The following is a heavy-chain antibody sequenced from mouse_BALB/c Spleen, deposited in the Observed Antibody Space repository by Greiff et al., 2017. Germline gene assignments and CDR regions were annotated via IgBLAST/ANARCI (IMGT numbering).Heavy chain of an antibody. J-gene: IGHJ4*01. CDR1: GFTFSDYG. D-gene: IGHD2-4*01. Sequence: EVKLMESGGGLVQPGGSRKLSCAASGFTFSDYGMAWVRQAPGKGPEWVAFISNLAYSIYYADTVTGRFTISRENAKNTLYLEMSSLRSEDTAMYYCARDRGLPIYAMDYWGQGTSVTVSS. V-gene: IGHV5-15*02. CDR3: ARDRGLPIYAMDY. CDR2: ISNLAYSI.